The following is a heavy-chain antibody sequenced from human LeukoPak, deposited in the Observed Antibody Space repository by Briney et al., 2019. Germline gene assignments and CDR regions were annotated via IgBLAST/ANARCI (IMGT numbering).Heavy chain of an antibody. Sequence: GGSLRLSCAASGFTFSSYSMNWVRQAPGKGLEWVSSISSSSSYIYYADSVKGRFTISRDNAKNSLYLQMNSLRDEDTAVYYCANLGPPGRDHYLESWGQGTLVTVSS. CDR2: ISSSSSYI. CDR1: GFTFSSYS. CDR3: ANLGPPGRDHYLES. D-gene: IGHD5-24*01. V-gene: IGHV3-21*01. J-gene: IGHJ4*02.